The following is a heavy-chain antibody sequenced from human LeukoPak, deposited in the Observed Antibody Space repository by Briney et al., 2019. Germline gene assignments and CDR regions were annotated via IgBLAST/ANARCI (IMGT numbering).Heavy chain of an antibody. V-gene: IGHV1-3*01. Sequence: ASVKVSCKASGYTSTSYAMHWVRQAPGQRLEWMGWINAGNGNTKYSQKFQGRVTITRDTSASTAYMELSSLRSEDTAVYYCARPHCSSTSCYPNDAFDIWGQGTMVAVSS. D-gene: IGHD2-2*01. CDR3: ARPHCSSTSCYPNDAFDI. J-gene: IGHJ3*02. CDR2: INAGNGNT. CDR1: GYTSTSYA.